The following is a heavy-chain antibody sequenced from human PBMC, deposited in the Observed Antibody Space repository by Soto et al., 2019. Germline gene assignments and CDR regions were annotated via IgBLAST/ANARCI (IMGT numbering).Heavy chain of an antibody. CDR3: VRLFYYEASGYYPFDP. Sequence: PGESLKISCNGSGYNFTNYWITWVRQMPGKGLEWLGRIDPTDSFATYNPSFRGRVTLSSDKSLSIVHFQLTFLRASDTAMYFCVRLFYYEASGYYPFDPWGQGTLVPVSS. CDR2: IDPTDSFA. D-gene: IGHD3-22*01. V-gene: IGHV5-10-1*01. CDR1: GYNFTNYW. J-gene: IGHJ5*02.